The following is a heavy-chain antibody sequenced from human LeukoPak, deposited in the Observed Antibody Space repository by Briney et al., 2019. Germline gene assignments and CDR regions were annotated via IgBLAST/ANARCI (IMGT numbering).Heavy chain of an antibody. V-gene: IGHV4-39*07. D-gene: IGHD3-10*01. Sequence: PSETLSLTCTVSGGSISSSSYYWGWIRQPPGKGLEWIGSIYYSGSTYYNPSLKSRVTISVDTSKNQFFLKLSSVTAADTAVYYCASALRPPQDYFDYWGQGTLVTVPS. CDR1: GGSISSSSYY. J-gene: IGHJ4*02. CDR3: ASALRPPQDYFDY. CDR2: IYYSGST.